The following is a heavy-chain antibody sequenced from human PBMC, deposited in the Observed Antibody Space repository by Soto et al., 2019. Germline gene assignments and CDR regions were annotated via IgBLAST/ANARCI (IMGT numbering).Heavy chain of an antibody. J-gene: IGHJ3*02. Sequence: EVQLVESGGGLVQPGGSLRLSCAASGFTFSSYWMSWVRQAPGKGLEWVANIKQDGSEKYYVDSVKGRFTISIDNAKNSLYLQMNSRRAEDTAVYYCARDGTLGSHYYTPPPQSLDIWCQGTMVTVSS. CDR1: GFTFSSYW. CDR3: ARDGTLGSHYYTPPPQSLDI. V-gene: IGHV3-7*01. CDR2: IKQDGSEK. D-gene: IGHD1-26*01.